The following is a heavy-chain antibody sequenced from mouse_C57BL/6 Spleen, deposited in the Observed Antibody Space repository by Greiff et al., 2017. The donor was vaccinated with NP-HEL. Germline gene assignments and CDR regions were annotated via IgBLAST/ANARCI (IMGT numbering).Heavy chain of an antibody. CDR1: GYTFTDYE. D-gene: IGHD1-1*01. J-gene: IGHJ1*03. CDR2: IDPETGGT. V-gene: IGHV1-15*01. CDR3: GRGYWYFDV. Sequence: QVQLKESGAELVRPGASVTLSCKASGYTFTDYEMHWVKQTPVHGLEWIGAIDPETGGTAYNQKFKGKAILTADKSSSTAYMELRSLTSEDSAVYYSGRGYWYFDVWGTGTTVTVSS.